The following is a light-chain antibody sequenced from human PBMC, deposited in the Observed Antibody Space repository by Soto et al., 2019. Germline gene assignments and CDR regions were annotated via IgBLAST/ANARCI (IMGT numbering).Light chain of an antibody. CDR1: QSISNF. CDR3: QQSFSTSLYT. Sequence: DIQMTQSPSSLSASVGDRVTITCRASQSISNFLNWYQQKPVKAPRLLIYAASTLQTGVPSRFSGSGSGTDFTLTISSLQPEDFASYFCQQSFSTSLYTFGQGTKLEIK. J-gene: IGKJ2*01. CDR2: AAS. V-gene: IGKV1-39*01.